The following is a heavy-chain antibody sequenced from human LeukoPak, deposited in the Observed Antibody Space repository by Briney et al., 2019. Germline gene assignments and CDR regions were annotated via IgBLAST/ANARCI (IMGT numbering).Heavy chain of an antibody. J-gene: IGHJ4*02. Sequence: GASVKVSCKASGGTFSSYAISWVRQAPGQGLEWMGGIIPIFGTANYAQKFQGRVTITADGSTSTAYMELSSLRSEDTAVYYCAREKYSSSWQFDYWGQGTLVTVSS. CDR2: IIPIFGTA. CDR3: AREKYSSSWQFDY. CDR1: GGTFSSYA. D-gene: IGHD6-13*01. V-gene: IGHV1-69*13.